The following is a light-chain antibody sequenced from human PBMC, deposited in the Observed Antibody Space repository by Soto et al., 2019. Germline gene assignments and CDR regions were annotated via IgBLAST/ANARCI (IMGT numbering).Light chain of an antibody. Sequence: SYELTQPPSVSVAPGQTASITCGGNNIGSKSVHWYQQKPGQAPVLVVYDDSDRPSGIPERLSGSNSGNTATLTISRVETGDEADYYCQLWDSASDHVVFGGGTKVTVL. CDR1: NIGSKS. J-gene: IGLJ2*01. CDR2: DDS. CDR3: QLWDSASDHVV. V-gene: IGLV3-21*02.